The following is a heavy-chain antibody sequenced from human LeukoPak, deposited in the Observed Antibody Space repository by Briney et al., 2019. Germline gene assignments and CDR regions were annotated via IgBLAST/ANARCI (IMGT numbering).Heavy chain of an antibody. CDR2: ISSSSSTI. CDR3: ARDEGYFDY. J-gene: IGHJ4*02. CDR1: GFTFSSYS. V-gene: IGHV3-48*04. Sequence: GGSLRLSCAASGFTFSSYSMNWVRQAPGKGLEWVSYISSSSSTIYYADSVKGRFTISRDNAKNSLYLQMNGLRAEDTAVYYCARDEGYFDYWGQGTLVTVSS.